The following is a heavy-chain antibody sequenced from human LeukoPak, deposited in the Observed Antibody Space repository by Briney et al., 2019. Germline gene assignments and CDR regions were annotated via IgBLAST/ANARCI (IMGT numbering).Heavy chain of an antibody. Sequence: GGSLRLSCAASGFTFSDAWMSWVRQAPGKGLEWVGRIKSKTYGGTTQYAAPVKGRFTISRDDSKSALYLQMDSLKSEDTAVYYCTREPNRFDPWGQGTLVTVSS. CDR2: IKSKTYGGTT. CDR3: TREPNRFDP. V-gene: IGHV3-15*01. J-gene: IGHJ5*02. CDR1: GFTFSDAW.